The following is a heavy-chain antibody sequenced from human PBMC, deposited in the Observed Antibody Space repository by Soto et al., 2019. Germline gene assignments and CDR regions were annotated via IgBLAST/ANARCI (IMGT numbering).Heavy chain of an antibody. D-gene: IGHD2-15*01. CDR1: GYTFTSYY. J-gene: IGHJ5*02. V-gene: IGHV1-46*01. Sequence: ASVKVSCKASGYTFTSYYMHWVRQAPGQGLEWMGIINPSGGSTSYAQKFQGRVTMTRDTSTSTVYMELSSLRSEDTAVYYCARGFLGYCSGGSCYSPRINWFDPWGQGTLVTVSS. CDR2: INPSGGST. CDR3: ARGFLGYCSGGSCYSPRINWFDP.